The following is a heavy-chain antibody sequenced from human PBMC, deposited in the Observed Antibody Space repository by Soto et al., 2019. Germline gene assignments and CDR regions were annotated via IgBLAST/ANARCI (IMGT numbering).Heavy chain of an antibody. CDR3: ARGPPSGSFSLTPRY. CDR2: ISGQIAKT. Sequence: QVQLVQSGPEVKKPGASVKVSCKASGYSFHNFGIIWVRQAPGQGLEWMGWISGQIAKTNYAQKFQGKVTMTTDTSTSRACMERNTLTSDDTAMYYCARGPPSGSFSLTPRYWGQGTLVTVSS. J-gene: IGHJ4*02. CDR1: GYSFHNFG. V-gene: IGHV1-18*04. D-gene: IGHD1-26*01.